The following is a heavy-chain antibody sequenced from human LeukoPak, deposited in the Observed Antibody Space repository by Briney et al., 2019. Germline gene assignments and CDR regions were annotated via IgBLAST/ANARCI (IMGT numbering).Heavy chain of an antibody. D-gene: IGHD2-2*01. V-gene: IGHV3-33*01. Sequence: PGGSLRLSCAASGFTFSSYGMHWVRQAPGKGLEWVAVIWYDGSNKYYADSVKGRFTISRDNSKNTLYLQMNSLRAEDTAVYCCARGDIVVVPAAQYNWFDPWGQGTLVTVSS. J-gene: IGHJ5*02. CDR1: GFTFSSYG. CDR2: IWYDGSNK. CDR3: ARGDIVVVPAAQYNWFDP.